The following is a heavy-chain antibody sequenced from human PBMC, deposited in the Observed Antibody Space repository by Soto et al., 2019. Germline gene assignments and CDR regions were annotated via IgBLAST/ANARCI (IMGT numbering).Heavy chain of an antibody. CDR2: IMPVFRTP. D-gene: IGHD2-21*02. Sequence: SVKVSCKASGGTFSNSAISWVRQAPGQGLEWMGGIMPVFRTPDYAQKFQGRVTITRDTSASTAYMELSSLRSEDTAVYYCARSIVVVTALDYWGQGTLVTVSS. V-gene: IGHV1-69*05. J-gene: IGHJ4*02. CDR1: GGTFSNSA. CDR3: ARSIVVVTALDY.